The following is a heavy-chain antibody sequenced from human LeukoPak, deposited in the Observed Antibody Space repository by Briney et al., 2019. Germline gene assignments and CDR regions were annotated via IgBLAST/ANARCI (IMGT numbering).Heavy chain of an antibody. CDR2: ISGRANST. J-gene: IGHJ4*02. V-gene: IGHV3-23*01. CDR1: GFVFSNYA. D-gene: IGHD4-17*01. Sequence: GGSLRLSCAASGFVFSNYAMSWVRQAPGRGLEWVSTISGRANSTYSADSVRGRFTIHRDSYKNTLSLQMDSLRAEDTAVYYCARSPLIRESYGDKIVKFDYWGQGTLVTVSS. CDR3: ARSPLIRESYGDKIVKFDY.